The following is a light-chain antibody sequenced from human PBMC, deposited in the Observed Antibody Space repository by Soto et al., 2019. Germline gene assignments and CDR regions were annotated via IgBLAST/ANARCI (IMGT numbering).Light chain of an antibody. CDR3: QQYNSYSPTT. CDR2: DAS. V-gene: IGKV1-5*01. J-gene: IGKJ1*01. CDR1: HGISTC. Sequence: DIQLTQSPSSLSASVGDRVTITCRASHGISTCLAWYQQKPGRAPNLLIYDASSLQSGVPSRFSGRASATDFTLTISSLQPDDVATYYCQQYNSYSPTTFGQGTKVDIK.